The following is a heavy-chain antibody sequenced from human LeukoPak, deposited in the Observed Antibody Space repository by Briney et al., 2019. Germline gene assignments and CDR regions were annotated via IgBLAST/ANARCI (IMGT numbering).Heavy chain of an antibody. CDR1: GDSVSINSAA. J-gene: IGHJ5*02. CDR2: TYYRSKWYN. D-gene: IGHD3-10*01. V-gene: IGHV6-1*01. Sequence: SQTLSLTFAISGDSVSINSAAWNWIRQSPSRGLEWLGSTYYRSKWYNDYAVSVKSRITINPDTSKNQFSLQLNSVTPEDTVVYYCAREMWPHYSNWFDPWGQGTLVTVSS. CDR3: AREMWPHYSNWFDP.